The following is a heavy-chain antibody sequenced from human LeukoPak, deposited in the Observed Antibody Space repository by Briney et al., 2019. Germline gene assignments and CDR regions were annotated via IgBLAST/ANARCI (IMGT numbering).Heavy chain of an antibody. D-gene: IGHD1-26*01. CDR1: GFTFSNYW. J-gene: IGHJ4*02. V-gene: IGHV3-7*01. Sequence: GGSLRLSCAASGFTFSNYWMSWIRQAPGKGLEWVANIKQDGGQIYYVDSVKGRFTISRDNAKNSLFLQMNSLRAEDTAVYYCARDKLVGDSYFEYWGQGTLVTVSS. CDR2: IKQDGGQI. CDR3: ARDKLVGDSYFEY.